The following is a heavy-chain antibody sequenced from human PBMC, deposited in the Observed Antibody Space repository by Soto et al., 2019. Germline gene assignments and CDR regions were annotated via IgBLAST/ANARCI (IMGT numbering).Heavy chain of an antibody. D-gene: IGHD1-26*01. CDR1: GFTFNSYA. V-gene: IGHV3-64D*08. J-gene: IGHJ4*02. CDR2: ISSNGGST. CDR3: VSSRRVGADY. Sequence: GGALRLSCSASGFTFNSYAMHCVRQAPGKGQEYVSAISSNGGSTYYADSVKGRFTISRDNSKNTLYLQMSSLRAEDTAVYYCVSSRRVGADYWGQGTLDIVSS.